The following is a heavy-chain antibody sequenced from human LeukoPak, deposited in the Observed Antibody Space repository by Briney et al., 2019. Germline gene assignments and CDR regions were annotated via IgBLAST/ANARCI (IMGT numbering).Heavy chain of an antibody. J-gene: IGHJ3*02. Sequence: SETLSLTCTVSGGSISSGGYYWSWIRQPPGKGLEWIGYIYHSGSTYYNPSLKSRVTISVDRSKNQFSLKLSSVTAADTAVYYCARARRITMIVVVSENAFDIWGQGTMVTVSS. CDR3: ARARRITMIVVVSENAFDI. D-gene: IGHD3-22*01. CDR2: IYHSGST. V-gene: IGHV4-30-2*01. CDR1: GGSISSGGYY.